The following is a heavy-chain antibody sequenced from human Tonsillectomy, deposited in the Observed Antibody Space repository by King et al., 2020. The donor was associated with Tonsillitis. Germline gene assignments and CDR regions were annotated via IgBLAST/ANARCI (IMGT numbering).Heavy chain of an antibody. CDR1: GGSISSSSYY. V-gene: IGHV4-39*01. CDR3: ASTYCSSSNCPLGNWFDP. D-gene: IGHD2-2*01. J-gene: IGHJ5*02. CDR2: IYYSGNT. Sequence: QLQESGPGLVKPSQTLSLTCTVSGGSISSSSYYWGWIRQPPGKGLEWIGTIYYSGNTHYNPSLKSRATISVDTSKNQFSLTLNSVTAADTAVYYCASTYCSSSNCPLGNWFDPWGQGILVTVSS.